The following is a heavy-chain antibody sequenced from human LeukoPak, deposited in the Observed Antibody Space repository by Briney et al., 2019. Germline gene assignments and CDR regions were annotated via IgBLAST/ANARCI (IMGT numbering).Heavy chain of an antibody. J-gene: IGHJ6*02. V-gene: IGHV1-8*01. CDR3: ARGQDYGGNPWAYYYGMDV. CDR1: GHTFTSYD. Sequence: ASVKVSCKASGHTFTSYDINWVRQATGQGLEWMGWMNPNSGNTGYAQKFQGRVTMTRNTSISAAYMELSSLRSEDTAVYYCARGQDYGGNPWAYYYGMDVWGQGTTVTVSS. D-gene: IGHD4-23*01. CDR2: MNPNSGNT.